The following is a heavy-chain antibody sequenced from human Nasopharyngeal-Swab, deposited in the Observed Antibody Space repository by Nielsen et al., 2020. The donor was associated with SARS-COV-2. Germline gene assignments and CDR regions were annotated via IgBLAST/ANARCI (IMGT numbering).Heavy chain of an antibody. J-gene: IGHJ4*02. D-gene: IGHD7-27*01. CDR1: GFTFSSYA. CDR2: ISGSGGST. V-gene: IGHV3-23*01. CDR3: AREFPGSSGVYFDY. Sequence: GESLKISCAASGFTFSSYAMSWVRQAPGKGLEWVSAISGSGGSTYYADSVKGRFTISRDNSKNTLYLQMNSLRAEDTAVYYCAREFPGSSGVYFDYWGQGTLVTVSS.